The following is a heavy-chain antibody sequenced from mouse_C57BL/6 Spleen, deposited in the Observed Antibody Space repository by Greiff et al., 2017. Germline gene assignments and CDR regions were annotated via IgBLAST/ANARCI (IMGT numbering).Heavy chain of an antibody. J-gene: IGHJ2*01. Sequence: QVQLKESGPELVKPGASVKISCKASGYAFSSSWMNWVKQRPGKGLEWIGRIYPGDGDTNYNGKFKGKATLTADKSSSTAYMQLSSLTSEDSAVYFCARVTGSPLYFDYWGQGTTLTVSS. V-gene: IGHV1-82*01. D-gene: IGHD1-1*01. CDR3: ARVTGSPLYFDY. CDR2: IYPGDGDT. CDR1: GYAFSSSW.